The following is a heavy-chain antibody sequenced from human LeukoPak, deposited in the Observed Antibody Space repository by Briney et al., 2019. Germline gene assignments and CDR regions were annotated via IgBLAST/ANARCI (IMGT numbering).Heavy chain of an antibody. D-gene: IGHD3-10*01. Sequence: GGSLRLSCAASGFTFNNYAMSWFRQTPGKGLEWVSAISGSGDRTYYAESVKGRFSISRDNSKNTLYLQMHSLRAEDTAVYYCRKRELWHGSGEDAWGQGTTVTVSS. V-gene: IGHV3-23*01. CDR3: RKRELWHGSGEDA. J-gene: IGHJ6*02. CDR2: ISGSGDRT. CDR1: GFTFNNYA.